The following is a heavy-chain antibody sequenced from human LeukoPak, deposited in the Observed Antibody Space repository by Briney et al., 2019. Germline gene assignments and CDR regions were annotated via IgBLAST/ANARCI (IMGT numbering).Heavy chain of an antibody. V-gene: IGHV4-38-2*01. Sequence: SETLSLTCAVSGYSISSGYYWGWIRQPPGKGLEWIGSIYHSGSTYYNPSLKSRVTISVDTSKNQFSLKLSSVTAADTAVYYCARHGFYDFWSGYPDPFDYWGQGTLVTVSS. CDR3: ARHGFYDFWSGYPDPFDY. CDR2: IYHSGST. J-gene: IGHJ4*02. CDR1: GYSISSGYY. D-gene: IGHD3-3*01.